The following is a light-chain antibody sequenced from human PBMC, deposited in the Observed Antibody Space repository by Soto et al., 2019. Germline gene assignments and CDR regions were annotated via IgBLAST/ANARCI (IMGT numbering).Light chain of an antibody. CDR1: SSNIGQNY. V-gene: IGLV1-51*01. CDR2: DNS. Sequence: QSVLTQPPSVSAAPGQKVTISCSGSSSNIGQNYVSWYQQLPGTAPKRLIYDNSKRPSGIPDRFSGSKSGTSATLGITGLQTGDEADYYCGTWDSSLSAVIFGGGTKLNVL. CDR3: GTWDSSLSAVI. J-gene: IGLJ2*01.